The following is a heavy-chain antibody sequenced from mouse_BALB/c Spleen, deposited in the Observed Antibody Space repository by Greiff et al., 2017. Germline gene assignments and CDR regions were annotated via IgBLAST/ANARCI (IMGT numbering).Heavy chain of an antibody. J-gene: IGHJ1*01. D-gene: IGHD1-1*01. CDR1: GFTFSDYY. CDR2: ISDGGSYT. Sequence: EVQRVESGGGLVKPGGSLKLSCAASGFTFSDYYMYWVRQTPEKRLEWVATISDGGSYTYYPDSVKGRFTISRDNAKNNLYLQMSSLKSEDTAMYYCARDHYGSSDWYFDVWGAGTTVTVSS. V-gene: IGHV5-4*02. CDR3: ARDHYGSSDWYFDV.